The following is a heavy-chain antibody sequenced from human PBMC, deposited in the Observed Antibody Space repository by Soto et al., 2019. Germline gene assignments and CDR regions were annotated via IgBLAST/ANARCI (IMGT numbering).Heavy chain of an antibody. CDR1: GFTFSSYA. Sequence: QVQLVESGGGVVQPGRSLRLSCAASGFTFSSYAMHWVRQAPGKGLEWVAVISYDGSNKYYAESVKGRFTISRDNSKNTLYLQMNSLTAEDTAMYYCAREDVDTAMVGLYYYGMDVWGQGTTVTVSS. CDR2: ISYDGSNK. V-gene: IGHV3-30-3*01. J-gene: IGHJ6*02. CDR3: AREDVDTAMVGLYYYGMDV. D-gene: IGHD5-18*01.